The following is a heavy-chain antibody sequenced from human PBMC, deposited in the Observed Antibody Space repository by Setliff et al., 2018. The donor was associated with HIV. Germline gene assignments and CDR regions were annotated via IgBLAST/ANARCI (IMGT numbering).Heavy chain of an antibody. Sequence: GGSLRLSCATSGFTVRTNYMSWVRQAPGKGLQWVSVIYSGGSTYHADSVNGRFTLSRDISENALYLQIDSLRPEDTAVYYWARLRLYNSALDYWGQGTLVTVSS. D-gene: IGHD3-10*01. CDR3: ARLRLYNSALDY. CDR2: IYSGGST. CDR1: GFTVRTNY. J-gene: IGHJ4*02. V-gene: IGHV3-66*02.